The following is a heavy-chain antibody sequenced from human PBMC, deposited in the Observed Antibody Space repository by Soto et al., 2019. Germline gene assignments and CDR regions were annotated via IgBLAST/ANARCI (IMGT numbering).Heavy chain of an antibody. Sequence: QITLKESGPTLVKPTQTLTLTCTFSGFSLSTSGVGVGWIRQPPGKALEWLALIYWNDDKRYSPSLKSRLTITKDTSKNQVVLTMTNMDPVVTATYYCAHRLAAVAGTGYWGQGTLVTVSS. J-gene: IGHJ4*02. CDR2: IYWNDDK. D-gene: IGHD6-19*01. CDR1: GFSLSTSGVG. V-gene: IGHV2-5*01. CDR3: AHRLAAVAGTGY.